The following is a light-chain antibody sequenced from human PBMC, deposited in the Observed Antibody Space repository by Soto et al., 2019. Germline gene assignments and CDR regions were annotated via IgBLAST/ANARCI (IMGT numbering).Light chain of an antibody. J-gene: IGKJ2*01. CDR2: AAS. V-gene: IGKV1-8*01. Sequence: AIRMTQSPSSFSASTGDRVTITCRASQGISSYLAWYQQKPGKAPKLLIYAASTLQSGVPSRFSGSXSXTDFTLTIXCXXXXXXXXXYXQQYYSYPYTFGQGTKLEIK. CDR3: QQYYSYPYT. CDR1: QGISSY.